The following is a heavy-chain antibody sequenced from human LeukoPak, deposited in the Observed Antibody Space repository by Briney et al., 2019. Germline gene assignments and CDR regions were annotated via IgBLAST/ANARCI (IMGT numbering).Heavy chain of an antibody. V-gene: IGHV4-34*01. CDR1: GGSFSGYY. CDR3: ARLVTYYYDSSGYYYYYYYMDV. Sequence: PSETLSLTCAVYGGSFSGYYWSWIRQPPGKGLEWIGEINHSGSTNYNPSLKSRVTISVDTSKNQFSLKLSSVTAADTAVYYCARLVTYYYDSSGYYYYYYYMDVWGKGTTVTVSS. CDR2: INHSGST. J-gene: IGHJ6*03. D-gene: IGHD3-22*01.